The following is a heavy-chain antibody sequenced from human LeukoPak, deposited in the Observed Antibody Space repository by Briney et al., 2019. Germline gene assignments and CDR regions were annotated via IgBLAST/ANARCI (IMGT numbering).Heavy chain of an antibody. V-gene: IGHV1-18*01. D-gene: IGHD3-3*01. CDR1: GYTVTSYG. CDR2: ISAYNGNT. CDR3: ARDRGQELRFLEWLSADY. J-gene: IGHJ4*02. Sequence: ASVKVSCKASGYTVTSYGISWVRQAPGQGLEWMGWISAYNGNTNYAQKLQGRVTMTTDTSTSTAYMELRSLRSDDTAVYYCARDRGQELRFLEWLSADYWGQGTLVTVSS.